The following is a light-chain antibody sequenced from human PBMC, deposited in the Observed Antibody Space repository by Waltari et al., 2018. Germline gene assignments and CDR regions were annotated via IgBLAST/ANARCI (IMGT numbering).Light chain of an antibody. J-gene: IGKJ2*01. CDR3: QQRGNLPET. CDR2: DAA. CDR1: QNVNSF. V-gene: IGKV3-11*01. Sequence: VLTQSPGTLSLSQGDRATPLCRASQNVNSFLAWYHQKRGQAPRLLIYDAAKRATGSPDRISGSGSGTDFTLTISSLEPEDFAIYYCQQRGNLPETFGRGTRVEMK.